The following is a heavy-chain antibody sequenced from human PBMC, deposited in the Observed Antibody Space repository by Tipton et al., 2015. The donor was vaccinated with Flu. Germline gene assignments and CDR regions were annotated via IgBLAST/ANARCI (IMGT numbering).Heavy chain of an antibody. CDR1: GFSLTSGFY. CDR2: LYHTGST. V-gene: IGHV4-38-2*02. J-gene: IGHJ4*02. CDR3: VRAVGATGGGH. D-gene: IGHD6-19*01. Sequence: TLSLTCTVSGFSLTSGFYWGWVRQPPGKDLEWIGYLYHTGSTYYSPPLEGRVTFSVDTSKNQFFLQLASVTAADTAVYFCVRAVGATGGGHLGPGTLVTVSS.